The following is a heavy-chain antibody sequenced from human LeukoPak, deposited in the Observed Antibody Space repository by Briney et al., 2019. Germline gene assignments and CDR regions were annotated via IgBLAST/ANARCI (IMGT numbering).Heavy chain of an antibody. V-gene: IGHV1-18*01. Sequence: ASVKVSCKASGYTFSSYGISWVRQAPGQGLEWMGWISVYNGNTNNIQKLQGRVTMTRDTSTNTAYMGLRSLRSDDTAVYYCARDAYTSGADYWGQGTLVTVSS. CDR3: ARDAYTSGADY. CDR2: ISVYNGNT. J-gene: IGHJ4*02. CDR1: GYTFSSYG. D-gene: IGHD3-16*01.